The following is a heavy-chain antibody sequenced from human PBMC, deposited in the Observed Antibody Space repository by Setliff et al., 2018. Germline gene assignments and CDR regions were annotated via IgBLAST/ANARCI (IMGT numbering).Heavy chain of an antibody. Sequence: GGSLRLSCAASGFTFGDFAMTWVRQAPGKGLEWVSGIGGRGISTYYADSVKGRFIISRDNSENTLYLQMNSLRAEDTAIYYCAVLVVVTYGMDVWGQGTTVTVSS. CDR1: GFTFGDFA. J-gene: IGHJ6*02. CDR3: AVLVVVTYGMDV. D-gene: IGHD2-2*01. V-gene: IGHV3-23*01. CDR2: IGGRGIST.